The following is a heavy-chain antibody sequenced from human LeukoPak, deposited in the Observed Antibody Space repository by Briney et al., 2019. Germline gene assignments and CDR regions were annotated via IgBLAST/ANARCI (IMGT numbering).Heavy chain of an antibody. CDR3: ARGIHSYGYYYYYYMDV. V-gene: IGHV4-38-2*02. CDR1: AYSISSGYY. D-gene: IGHD5-18*01. J-gene: IGHJ6*03. CDR2: IFHGGST. Sequence: SETLSLTCTVSAYSISSGYYWGWIRQSPGKGLEWIGRIFHGGSTYYNPSLRSRVTISVDTSNNQFSLKLRSVTAADTAVYYCARGIHSYGYYYYYYMDVWGKGTTVTISS.